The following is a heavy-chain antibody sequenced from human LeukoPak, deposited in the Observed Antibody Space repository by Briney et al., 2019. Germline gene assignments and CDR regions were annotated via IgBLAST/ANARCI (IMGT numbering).Heavy chain of an antibody. CDR2: INHSGST. J-gene: IGHJ6*03. D-gene: IGHD1-26*01. V-gene: IGHV4-34*01. CDR3: ARELRGSYPRGFGYYYYMDV. CDR1: GGSFSGYY. Sequence: SETLSLTCAVYGGSFSGYYWSWIRQPPGKGLEWIGEINHSGSTNYNPSLNSRVTISVDTSKNRFSLKLSSVAAADTAVYYCARELRGSYPRGFGYYYYMDVWGKGTTVTVSS.